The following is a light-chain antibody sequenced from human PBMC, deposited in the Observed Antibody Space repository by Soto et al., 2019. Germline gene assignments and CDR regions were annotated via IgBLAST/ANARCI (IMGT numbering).Light chain of an antibody. Sequence: QSALTQPASVSGSPGQSLTISCTGTTTDVGSYNLVSWYQHHPGKAPKLIIYEGTKRPSGVSYRFSGSKSDTSASLTISGLQAEDEADYFCCSYAGSATYVFGTGTKVTVL. J-gene: IGLJ1*01. CDR3: CSYAGSATYV. CDR1: TTDVGSYNL. V-gene: IGLV2-23*01. CDR2: EGT.